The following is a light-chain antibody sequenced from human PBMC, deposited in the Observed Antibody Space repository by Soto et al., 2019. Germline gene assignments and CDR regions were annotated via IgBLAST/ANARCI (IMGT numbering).Light chain of an antibody. Sequence: DIQITQSPSSLSASVGDRVTITCRASQSISSYLNWYQQKPGKAPKLLIYDASSLESGVPSRFSGSESGTEFALTISSLQPDDFATYYCQQYNSYSITFGQGTRLEIK. CDR1: QSISSY. CDR2: DAS. J-gene: IGKJ5*01. CDR3: QQYNSYSIT. V-gene: IGKV1-5*01.